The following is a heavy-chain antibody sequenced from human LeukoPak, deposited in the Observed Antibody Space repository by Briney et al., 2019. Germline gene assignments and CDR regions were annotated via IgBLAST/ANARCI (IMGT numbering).Heavy chain of an antibody. V-gene: IGHV3-30*02. J-gene: IGHJ1*01. CDR3: ARGLSRREYFDH. CDR2: ISNDEKSI. D-gene: IGHD2-2*01. CDR1: GSTFSIRG. Sequence: PGGSLRLSCAASGSTFSIRGFHWVRQAPGKGLEWVAFISNDEKSIYYADSVKGRFTISGDNSRSTLYQQLNSPRAEDTAVYYCARGLSRREYFDHWGQGTLVTV.